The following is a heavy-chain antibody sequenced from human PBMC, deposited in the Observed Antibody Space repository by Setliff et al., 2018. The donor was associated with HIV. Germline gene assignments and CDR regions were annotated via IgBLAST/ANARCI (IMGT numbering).Heavy chain of an antibody. J-gene: IGHJ5*02. V-gene: IGHV4-59*11. D-gene: IGHD2-2*01. Sequence: PSETLSLTCTVSGGSISSHYWSWIRQPPGKGLEWIGSIYYSGNTNYNPSLKSRVTISVDTSKNQFSVKVRSVTAADTAVYYCARGRSSSSPRSWFDPWGQGTLVTVSS. CDR2: IYYSGNT. CDR3: ARGRSSSSPRSWFDP. CDR1: GGSISSHY.